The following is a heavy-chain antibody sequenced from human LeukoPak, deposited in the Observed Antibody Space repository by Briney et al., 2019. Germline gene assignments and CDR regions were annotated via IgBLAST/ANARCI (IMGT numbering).Heavy chain of an antibody. CDR1: GFTFNAFG. J-gene: IGHJ3*02. CDR3: ARVRYCSSTTCRGAFDI. D-gene: IGHD2-2*01. V-gene: IGHV3-72*01. CDR2: TRNKANSYTT. Sequence: GGSLRLSCAASGFTFNAFGMNWVRQAPGKGLEWVGRTRNKANSYTTEYAASVKGRFTISRADSENSLYLQMNSLKTEDTAVYYCARVRYCSSTTCRGAFDIWGQGTMVTVSS.